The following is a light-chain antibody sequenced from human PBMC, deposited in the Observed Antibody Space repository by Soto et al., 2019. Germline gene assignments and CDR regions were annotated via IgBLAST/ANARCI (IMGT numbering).Light chain of an antibody. V-gene: IGLV2-14*03. Sequence: QSVLTQPASVSGSPGQSITISCTGSSSDIGGYNYVSWYQQHPGKAPQLMIFDVTNRPSGVSSRFSGSKSGNTASLTISGLQPEDEAHYSCSSFTTTTTRVLFGGGTKLTVL. CDR2: DVT. J-gene: IGLJ2*01. CDR3: SSFTTTTTRVL. CDR1: SSDIGGYNY.